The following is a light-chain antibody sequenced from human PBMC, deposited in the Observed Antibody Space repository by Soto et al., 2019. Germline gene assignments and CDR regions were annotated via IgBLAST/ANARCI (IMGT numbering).Light chain of an antibody. J-gene: IGKJ1*01. CDR2: GAS. V-gene: IGKV3-15*01. CDR1: QSFKSN. CDR3: QQYNYWPGT. Sequence: EIMMTQSPATLSVSPGGRATLSCRASQSFKSNLAWYQQKPGQAPRLLISGASTRATGITDRFSGSGSGTEFTLTINSLQSEDFAVYYCQQYNYWPGTFGQGTKVDI.